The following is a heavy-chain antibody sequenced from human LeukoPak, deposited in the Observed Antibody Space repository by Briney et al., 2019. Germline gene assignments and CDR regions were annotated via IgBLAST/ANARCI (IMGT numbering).Heavy chain of an antibody. CDR1: GFTFSSNS. Sequence: GGSLRLSCGVSGFTFSSNSMSWVRQAPGKGLEWVSVVYHGSTKRYAEALQGRFTFPRDNSKNTLLIKMKNVTAEDTALYYCARVVAIFGGRVDGFYMWGEGTMVTVS. J-gene: IGHJ3*02. V-gene: IGHV3-53*01. CDR2: VYHGSTK. CDR3: ARVVAIFGGRVDGFYM. D-gene: IGHD2/OR15-2a*01.